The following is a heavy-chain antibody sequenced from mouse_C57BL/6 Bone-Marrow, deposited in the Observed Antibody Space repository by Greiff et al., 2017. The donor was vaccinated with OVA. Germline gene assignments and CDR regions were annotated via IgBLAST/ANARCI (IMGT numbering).Heavy chain of an antibody. CDR2: IYPRSGNT. CDR3: AGDHCATVGAARYFDV. D-gene: IGHD1-1*01. Sequence: QVQLQQSGAELVRPGASVKLSCKASGYTFTSYGISWVKQRTGQGLEWIGEIYPRSGNTYYTEKFKGKATLTADKSSSTAYMQLRSLTSEDSSVYVCAGDHCATVGAARYFDVWGTGTTVTVTS. CDR1: GYTFTSYG. V-gene: IGHV1-81*01. J-gene: IGHJ1*03.